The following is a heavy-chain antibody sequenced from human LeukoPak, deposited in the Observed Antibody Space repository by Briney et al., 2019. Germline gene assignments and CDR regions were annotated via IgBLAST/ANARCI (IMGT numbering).Heavy chain of an antibody. CDR1: GGTFSSYA. J-gene: IGHJ5*02. CDR2: IIPIFGTA. D-gene: IGHD6-25*01. V-gene: IGHV1-69*13. Sequence: SVKVSCKASGGTFSSYAISWVRQAPGQGLEWMGGIIPIFGTANYAQKFQGRVTITADESTSTAYMELRSLRSDDTAVYYCARDRSGSGGWFDPWGQGTLVTVSS. CDR3: ARDRSGSGGWFDP.